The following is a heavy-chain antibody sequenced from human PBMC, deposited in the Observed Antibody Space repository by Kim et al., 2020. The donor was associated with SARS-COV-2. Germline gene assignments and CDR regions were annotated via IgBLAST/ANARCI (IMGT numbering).Heavy chain of an antibody. D-gene: IGHD2-15*01. CDR2: ISSSGSTI. CDR3: AREEIDIVKNDY. CDR1: GFTFSSYE. Sequence: GGSLRLSCAASGFTFSSYEMNWVRQAPGKGLEWVSYISSSGSTIYYADSVKGRFTISRDNAKNSLYLQMNSLRAEDTAVYYCAREEIDIVKNDYWGQGTLVTVSS. J-gene: IGHJ4*02. V-gene: IGHV3-48*03.